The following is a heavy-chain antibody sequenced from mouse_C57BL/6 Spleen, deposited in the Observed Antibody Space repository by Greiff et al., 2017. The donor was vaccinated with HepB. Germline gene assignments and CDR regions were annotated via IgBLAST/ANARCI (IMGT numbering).Heavy chain of an antibody. J-gene: IGHJ4*01. CDR2: ISDGGSYT. V-gene: IGHV5-4*01. Sequence: EVKLVESGGGLVKPGGSLKLSCAASGFTFSSYAMSWVRQTPEKRLEWVATISDGGSYTSYPDNVKGRFTISRDNAKNNLYLQMSHLKSEDTARYYCARDRLLDAMDDWGQGTSVTVSS. CDR1: GFTFSSYA. CDR3: ARDRLLDAMDD. D-gene: IGHD1-1*01.